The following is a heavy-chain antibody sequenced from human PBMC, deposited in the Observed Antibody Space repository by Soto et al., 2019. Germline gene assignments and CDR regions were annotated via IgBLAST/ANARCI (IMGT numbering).Heavy chain of an antibody. V-gene: IGHV4-39*01. D-gene: IGHD2-15*01. CDR2: IYYSGST. CDR3: ASLPLTCSGGSCYPP. Sequence: PSETLSLTCTVSGGSISSSSYYWGWIRQPPGKGLEWIGSIYYSGSTYYNPSLKSRVTISVDTSKNQFSLKLSSVTAADTAVYYCASLPLTCSGGSCYPPWGQGTLVTVSS. CDR1: GGSISSSSYY. J-gene: IGHJ5*02.